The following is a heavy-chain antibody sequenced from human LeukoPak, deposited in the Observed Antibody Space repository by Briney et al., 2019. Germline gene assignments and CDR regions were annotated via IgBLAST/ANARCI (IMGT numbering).Heavy chain of an antibody. V-gene: IGHV3-21*01. Sequence: GGSLRLSCAASGFTFSTYSMHWVRQAPGRGLEWVSSISSSGGDIYYADSVKGRFTISRDNAENSLYLQMNSLRAEDTAVYYCARPVDYNAGDYWGQGTLVTVSS. CDR3: ARPVDYNAGDY. D-gene: IGHD5-12*01. J-gene: IGHJ4*02. CDR1: GFTFSTYS. CDR2: ISSSGGDI.